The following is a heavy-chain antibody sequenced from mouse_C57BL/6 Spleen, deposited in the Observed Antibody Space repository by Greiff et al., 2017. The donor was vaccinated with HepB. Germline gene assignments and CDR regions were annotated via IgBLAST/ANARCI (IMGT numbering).Heavy chain of an antibody. Sequence: EVQRVESGGGLVKPGGSLKLSCAASGFTFSDYGMHWVRQAPEKGLEWVAYISSGSSTIYYADTVKGRFTISRDNAKNTLFLHMTSLRSEDTAMYYCSRKRWLLLHYYAMDYWGQGTSVTVSS. J-gene: IGHJ4*01. V-gene: IGHV5-17*01. CDR2: ISSGSSTI. D-gene: IGHD2-3*01. CDR3: SRKRWLLLHYYAMDY. CDR1: GFTFSDYG.